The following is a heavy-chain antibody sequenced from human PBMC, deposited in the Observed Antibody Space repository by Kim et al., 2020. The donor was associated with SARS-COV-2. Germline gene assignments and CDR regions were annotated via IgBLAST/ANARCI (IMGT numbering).Heavy chain of an antibody. V-gene: IGHV3-23*01. CDR1: GFTFSSYA. CDR3: ATSRVAIGYCSGGSCYSVFDY. D-gene: IGHD2-15*01. CDR2: ISGSGGST. Sequence: GGSLRLSCAASGFTFSSYAMSWVRQAPGKGLEWVSAISGSGGSTYYADSVKGRFTISRDNSKNTLYLQMNSLRAEDTAVYYCATSRVAIGYCSGGSCYSVFDYWGQGTLVTVSS. J-gene: IGHJ4*02.